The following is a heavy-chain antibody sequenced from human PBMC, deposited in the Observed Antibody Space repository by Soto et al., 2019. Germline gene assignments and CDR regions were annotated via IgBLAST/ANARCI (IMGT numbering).Heavy chain of an antibody. CDR2: IYYSGST. Sequence: SETLSLTCTVSGGSIISGGYYWSWIRQHPGKGLEWIGYIYYSGSTYYNPSLKSRVTISVDTSKNQFSLKLSSVTAADTAVYYCAREGTSGTHVDYWGQGTLVTVSS. D-gene: IGHD3-10*01. CDR3: AREGTSGTHVDY. J-gene: IGHJ4*02. CDR1: GGSIISGGYY. V-gene: IGHV4-31*03.